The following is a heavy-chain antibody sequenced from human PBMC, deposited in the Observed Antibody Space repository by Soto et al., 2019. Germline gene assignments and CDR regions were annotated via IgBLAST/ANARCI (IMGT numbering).Heavy chain of an antibody. CDR2: IYYSGST. V-gene: IGHV4-59*08. J-gene: IGHJ4*02. Sequence: PSETLSLTCTVSGGSISSYYWSWIRQPPGKGLEWIGYIYYSGSTNYNPSLKSRVTISVDTSKNQFSLKLSSVTAAGTAVYYCARLRTDSGWYGKFDYWGQGTLVTVSS. CDR3: ARLRTDSGWYGKFDY. D-gene: IGHD6-19*01. CDR1: GGSISSYY.